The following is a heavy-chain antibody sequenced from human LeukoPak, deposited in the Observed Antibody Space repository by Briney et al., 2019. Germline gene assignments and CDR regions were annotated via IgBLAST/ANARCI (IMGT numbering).Heavy chain of an antibody. J-gene: IGHJ5*02. D-gene: IGHD3-22*01. Sequence: SETLSLTCAVYGGSFSGYYWSWIRQPPGKGLEWIGEINHSRSANFNPSLKSRVTISIDTSKNRFFLKLSSVTAADTAVYYCARDVLDYYDRSGYVTWGQGTLVTVSS. CDR1: GGSFSGYY. CDR2: INHSRSA. V-gene: IGHV4-34*01. CDR3: ARDVLDYYDRSGYVT.